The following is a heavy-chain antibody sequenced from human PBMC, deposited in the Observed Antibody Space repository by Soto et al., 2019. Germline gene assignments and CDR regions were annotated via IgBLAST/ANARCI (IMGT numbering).Heavy chain of an antibody. J-gene: IGHJ3*02. CDR1: GFTFTSSA. CDR2: IVVGSGNT. D-gene: IGHD1-26*01. CDR3: SAGYCGPHAFDI. V-gene: IGHV1-58*01. Sequence: ASVKVSCKASGFTFTSSAVQWVRQARGQRLEWIGWIVVGSGNTNYAQRFQERVTITRAMSTSTAYMEQSSLRPADTAVYYCSAGYCGPHAFDIWGRGTMVTFSS.